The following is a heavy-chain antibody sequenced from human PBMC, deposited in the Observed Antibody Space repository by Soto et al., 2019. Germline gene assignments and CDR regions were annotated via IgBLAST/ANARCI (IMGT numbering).Heavy chain of an antibody. D-gene: IGHD3-16*01. CDR2: MYYSGST. J-gene: IGHJ4*02. Sequence: QLLLQESGPGLVKPSETLSLTCSVSGDSISSSSSYYWAWIRQPPGKGLQWIGSMYYSGSTYYNPSLKTRLTISLDTSKNQLSLTLSSVTAADTAVFYCARQPRTSVGGGGEYYFDYWGQGALVTVSS. CDR3: ARQPRTSVGGGGEYYFDY. V-gene: IGHV4-39*01. CDR1: GDSISSSSSYY.